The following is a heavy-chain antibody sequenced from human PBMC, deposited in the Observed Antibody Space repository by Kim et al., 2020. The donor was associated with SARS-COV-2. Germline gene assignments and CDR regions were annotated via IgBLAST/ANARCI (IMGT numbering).Heavy chain of an antibody. Sequence: GGSLRLSCAASGFTFSNYAMSWVRQATGKGLEWVSTITGSGGTTFYADSLKGRFTISRDNSRNTLYLQMNSLRAEDTAVYYCANPDSSGWDQGWGQGTLVTVSS. CDR3: ANPDSSGWDQG. CDR2: ITGSGGTT. J-gene: IGHJ4*02. CDR1: GFTFSNYA. D-gene: IGHD6-19*01. V-gene: IGHV3-23*01.